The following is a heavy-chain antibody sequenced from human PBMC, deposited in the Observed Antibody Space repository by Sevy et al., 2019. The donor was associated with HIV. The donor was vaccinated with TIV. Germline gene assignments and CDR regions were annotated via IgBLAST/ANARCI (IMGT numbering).Heavy chain of an antibody. CDR1: GYTFTSYG. J-gene: IGHJ6*03. CDR3: ARDRVYGGNSGYYYYYMDV. Sequence: ASVKVSCKASGYTFTSYGISWVRQAPGQGLEWMGWISAYNGNTNYAQKLQGRVTMTTDTSTGTAYMELRSLRSDDTAVYYCARDRVYGGNSGYYYYYMDVWGKGTTVTVSS. CDR2: ISAYNGNT. V-gene: IGHV1-18*01. D-gene: IGHD4-17*01.